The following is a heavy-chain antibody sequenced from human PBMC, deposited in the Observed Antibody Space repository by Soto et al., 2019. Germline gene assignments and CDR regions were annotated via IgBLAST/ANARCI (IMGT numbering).Heavy chain of an antibody. V-gene: IGHV1-18*01. CDR1: GYPFTSYG. CDR2: ISPYNNYT. CDR3: AREHRGYDWIDY. Sequence: QVQLVQSGVEVKKPGASVKVSCKASGYPFTSYGLSWVRQAPGQGLEWMGWISPYNNYTNDAQMLQGRVTMTTDTATSTADRELRSLRPDDTAVDDCAREHRGYDWIDYWGQGTLVTVSS. D-gene: IGHD5-12*01. J-gene: IGHJ4*02.